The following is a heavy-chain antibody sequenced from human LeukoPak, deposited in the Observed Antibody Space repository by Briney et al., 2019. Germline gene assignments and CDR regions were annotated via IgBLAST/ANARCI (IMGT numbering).Heavy chain of an antibody. Sequence: GESLKISCKGSGYGFTSYWISWVRQMPGKGLEWMGRIDPSDSYTNYSPSFQGHVTISADKSISTAYLQWSSLKASDTAMYYCARHWGDFSIDYWGQGTLVAVSS. CDR2: IDPSDSYT. CDR3: ARHWGDFSIDY. CDR1: GYGFTSYW. D-gene: IGHD3-16*01. J-gene: IGHJ4*02. V-gene: IGHV5-10-1*01.